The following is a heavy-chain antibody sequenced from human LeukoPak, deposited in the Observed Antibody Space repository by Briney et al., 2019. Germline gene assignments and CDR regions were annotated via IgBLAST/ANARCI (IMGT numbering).Heavy chain of an antibody. CDR2: ISSSSSYI. J-gene: IGHJ4*02. CDR1: GFTFSSYS. D-gene: IGHD3-22*01. CDR3: ARDMIVPGRVEY. Sequence: GGSLRLSCAASGFTFSSYSMNWVRQAPGKGLEWVSSISSSSSYIYYADSVKGRFTISRDNAKNSLYLQMNSLRAEDTAVYYCARDMIVPGRVEYWGQGTLVTVSS. V-gene: IGHV3-21*01.